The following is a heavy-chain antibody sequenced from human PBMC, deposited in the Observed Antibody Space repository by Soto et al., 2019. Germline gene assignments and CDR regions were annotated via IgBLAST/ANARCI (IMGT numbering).Heavy chain of an antibody. CDR2: ISGSGSTI. Sequence: GGSLRLSCAACGFTFSSYAVSWVRQAPGKGPEWISSISGSGSTIYYADSVKGRFTISRDNSKNTLYLQMNSLRAEDTAVYYCARVFSRRYYYGMDVWGQGTTVTVSS. CDR3: ARVFSRRYYYGMDV. V-gene: IGHV3-23*01. CDR1: GFTFSSYA. J-gene: IGHJ6*02.